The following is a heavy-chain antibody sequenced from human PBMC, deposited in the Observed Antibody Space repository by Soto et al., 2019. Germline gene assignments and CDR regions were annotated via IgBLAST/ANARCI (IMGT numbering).Heavy chain of an antibody. CDR2: IYHSGST. CDR3: ARESESGAFDI. J-gene: IGHJ3*02. CDR1: GGSISSGGYS. V-gene: IGHV4-30-2*01. Sequence: ASETLSLTCAVSGGSISSGGYSWSWIRQPPGKGLEWIGYIYHSGSTHYNPSLKSRVTISVDRSKNQFSLKLGSVTAADTAVYYCARESESGAFDIWGQGTMVTVSS.